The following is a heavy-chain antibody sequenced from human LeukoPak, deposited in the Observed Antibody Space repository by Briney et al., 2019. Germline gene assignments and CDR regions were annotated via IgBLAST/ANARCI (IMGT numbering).Heavy chain of an antibody. Sequence: GGSLRLSCVVSGFTFSDYAMAWVRQAPGKGLEWVSIISGIDGTTYYADSVKGRFTISRDNSKNTLYLQMNSLRADDTAMYHCAKAGCTGTRCYANSWGQGTLVTVSS. V-gene: IGHV3-23*01. CDR1: GFTFSDYA. CDR3: AKAGCTGTRCYANS. J-gene: IGHJ4*02. CDR2: ISGIDGTT. D-gene: IGHD2-2*01.